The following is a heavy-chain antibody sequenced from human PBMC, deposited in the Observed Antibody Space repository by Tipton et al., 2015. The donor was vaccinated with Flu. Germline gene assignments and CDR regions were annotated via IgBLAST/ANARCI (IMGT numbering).Heavy chain of an antibody. V-gene: IGHV4-61*02. Sequence: TLSLTCTVSGGSISSGIYYWSWIRQPAGKGLEWIGRIYTSGSTNYNPSLKSRVTISVDTSKNQFSLKLSSVTAADTAVYYCAREPFGSSTSGWSHYYYYYGMDVWGQGTTVTVSS. D-gene: IGHD6-19*01. CDR1: GGSISSGIYY. CDR3: AREPFGSSTSGWSHYYYYYGMDV. CDR2: IYTSGST. J-gene: IGHJ6*02.